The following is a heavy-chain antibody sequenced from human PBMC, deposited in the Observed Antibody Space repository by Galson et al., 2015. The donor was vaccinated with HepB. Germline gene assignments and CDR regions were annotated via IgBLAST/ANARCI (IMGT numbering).Heavy chain of an antibody. J-gene: IGHJ6*03. CDR3: ARGGIQLWTSYYYYYMDV. CDR2: IYSGGST. CDR1: GFTVSSNY. V-gene: IGHV3-53*01. Sequence: SLRLSCAASGFTVSSNYMSWVRQAPGKGLEWVSVIYSGGSTYYADSVKGRFTISRDNSKNTLYLQMNSLRAEDTAVYYCARGGIQLWTSYYYYYMDVWGKGTTVTVSS. D-gene: IGHD5-18*01.